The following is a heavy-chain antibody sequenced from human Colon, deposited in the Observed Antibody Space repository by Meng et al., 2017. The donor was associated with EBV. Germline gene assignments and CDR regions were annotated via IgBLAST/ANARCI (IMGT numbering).Heavy chain of an antibody. CDR1: GYTFSTYT. J-gene: IGHJ5*02. CDR3: ARGGNFDP. CDR2: ISTNTGTP. Sequence: QVWLVQSGSELKKPGASVNVSCKASGYTFSTYTIKWVRQAHGRGLEWMGWISTNTGTPTYTQGFTGRVVFSLDTSVSTAYLQISSLKAEDTAVYYCARGGNFDPWGQGTLVTVSS. D-gene: IGHD2/OR15-2a*01. V-gene: IGHV7-4-1*02.